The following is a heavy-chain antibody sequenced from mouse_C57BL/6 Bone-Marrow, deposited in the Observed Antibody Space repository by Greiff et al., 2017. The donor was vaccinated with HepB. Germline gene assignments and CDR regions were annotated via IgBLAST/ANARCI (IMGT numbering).Heavy chain of an antibody. CDR2: IYPGSGNT. V-gene: IGHV1-76*01. D-gene: IGHD2-4*01. CDR1: GYTFTDYY. J-gene: IGHJ2*01. Sequence: VQLQQSGAELVRPGASVKLSCKASGYTFTDYYINWVKQRPGQGLEWIARIYPGSGNTYYNEKFKGKATLTAEKSSSTAYMQLSSLTSEDSAVYFCARSGYDYVEDSWGQGTTLTVSS. CDR3: ARSGYDYVEDS.